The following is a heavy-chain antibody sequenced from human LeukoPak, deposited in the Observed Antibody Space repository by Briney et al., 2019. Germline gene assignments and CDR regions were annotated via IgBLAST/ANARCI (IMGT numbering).Heavy chain of an antibody. CDR3: ASDGGQTWLHY. CDR2: IYYSGST. D-gene: IGHD5-18*01. Sequence: SETLSLTCTVSGGPISSTTHYCGWIRQPPGKGLEWIGSIYYSGSTFYNSSLKSRVTISVDTSKKQFSLKLSSVTAADTAVYYCASDGGQTWLHYWGQGTLVTVSP. CDR1: GGPISSTTHY. V-gene: IGHV4-39*07. J-gene: IGHJ4*02.